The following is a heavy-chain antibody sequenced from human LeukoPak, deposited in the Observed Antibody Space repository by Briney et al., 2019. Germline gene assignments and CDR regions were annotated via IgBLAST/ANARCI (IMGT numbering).Heavy chain of an antibody. J-gene: IGHJ6*02. Sequence: SETLSLTCTVSGGSISSYHWSWIRQPPGKGLEWIGHIYYTGSTNYNPSLKSRVTISLDTSKNQFSLKLSSVTAADTAVYYCTRSLGVAIHGGMDVWGRGTTVTVSS. CDR1: GGSISSYH. CDR3: TRSLGVAIHGGMDV. CDR2: IYYTGST. D-gene: IGHD3-3*01. V-gene: IGHV4-59*01.